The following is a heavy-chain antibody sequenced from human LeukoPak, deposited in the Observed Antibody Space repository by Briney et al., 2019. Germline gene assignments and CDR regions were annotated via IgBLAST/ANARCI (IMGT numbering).Heavy chain of an antibody. J-gene: IGHJ4*02. CDR3: ARHDAPDDYDSSGYLDY. V-gene: IGHV4-39*01. Sequence: SETLSLTCTVSGGSISSSSYYWGWIRQPPGKGLEWIGSIYYSGSTYYNPSLKSRVTISVDTSKNQFSLKLSSVTAADTAVYYCARHDAPDDYDSSGYLDYWGQGTLVTVSS. CDR1: GGSISSSSYY. D-gene: IGHD3-22*01. CDR2: IYYSGST.